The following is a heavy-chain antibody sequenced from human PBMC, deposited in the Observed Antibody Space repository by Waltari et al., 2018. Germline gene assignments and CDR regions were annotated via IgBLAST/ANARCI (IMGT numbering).Heavy chain of an antibody. CDR2: FTHSGRT. V-gene: IGHV4-34*01. J-gene: IGHJ4*02. Sequence: QVQLQQWGAGLLKPSETLSLTCAVYGGSFSGYYWSWMRQPPGKGLEWIGEFTHSGRTNNNRSIKSRVTISVDTAKNQVSLKLGPVTAADTAGYYCARGRRRIRYRGYDPPFDYWGQGTLVTVSS. D-gene: IGHD5-12*01. CDR3: ARGRRRIRYRGYDPPFDY. CDR1: GGSFSGYY.